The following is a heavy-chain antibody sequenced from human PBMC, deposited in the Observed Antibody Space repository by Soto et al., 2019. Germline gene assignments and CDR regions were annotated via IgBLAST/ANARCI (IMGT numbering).Heavy chain of an antibody. D-gene: IGHD2-21*01. Sequence: LSLTCAVSGGSISSSNWWSWVRQPPGKGLEWIGEIYHSGSTNYDPSLKSRVTISVDTSKNQFSLKLSSVTAADTAVYYCARGTVVIGYYYYGMDVWGQGTTVTVSS. CDR3: ARGTVVIGYYYYGMDV. J-gene: IGHJ6*02. CDR2: IYHSGST. V-gene: IGHV4-4*02. CDR1: GGSISSSNW.